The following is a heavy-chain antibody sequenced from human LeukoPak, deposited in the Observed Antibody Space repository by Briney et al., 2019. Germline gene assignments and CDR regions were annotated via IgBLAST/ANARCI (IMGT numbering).Heavy chain of an antibody. J-gene: IGHJ5*02. CDR3: ARDKAAAGTLVGFDP. CDR1: GVSVSSADYY. CDR2: IYHTGSN. V-gene: IGHV4-61*08. Sequence: SETLSLTCTVSGVSVSSADYYWSWIRHPPGKALEWIGYIYHTGSNNYKYSLKSRVTISVDTSKNQFSLKLSSVTAADTAVYYCARDKAAAGTLVGFDPWGQGTLVTVSS. D-gene: IGHD6-13*01.